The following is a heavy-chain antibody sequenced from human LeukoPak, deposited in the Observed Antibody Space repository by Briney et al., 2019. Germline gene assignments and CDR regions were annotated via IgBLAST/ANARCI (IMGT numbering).Heavy chain of an antibody. J-gene: IGHJ4*02. D-gene: IGHD3-10*01. Sequence: GGSLRLSCAASGFSFSIYWMTWVRQAPGKGLEWVSSISSSSSYIYYADSVKGRFTISRDNAKNSLYLQMNSLRAEDTAVYYCASDHYYGSGSFSRPSDYWGQGTLVTVSS. CDR2: ISSSSSYI. CDR3: ASDHYYGSGSFSRPSDY. CDR1: GFSFSIYW. V-gene: IGHV3-21*01.